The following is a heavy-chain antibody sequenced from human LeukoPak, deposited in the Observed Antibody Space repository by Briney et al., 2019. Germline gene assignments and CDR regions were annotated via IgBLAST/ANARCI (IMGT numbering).Heavy chain of an antibody. J-gene: IGHJ4*02. CDR2: IYSSGST. CDR1: GFIVSSNY. Sequence: GGSLRLSCVVSGFIVSSNYMSWVRQAPGKGLEWVSIIYSSGSTYYPGSVKGRFTISRENAKSSLYLQMNSLRAGDTAVYYCAGDIRGYSSGWDFDYWGQGTLVTVSS. V-gene: IGHV3-66*01. D-gene: IGHD6-19*01. CDR3: AGDIRGYSSGWDFDY.